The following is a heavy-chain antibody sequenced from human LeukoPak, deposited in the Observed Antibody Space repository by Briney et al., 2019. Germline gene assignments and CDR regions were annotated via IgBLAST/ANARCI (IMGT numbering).Heavy chain of an antibody. V-gene: IGHV3-11*05. J-gene: IGHJ3*02. Sequence: PGGSLRLSCAASGFTFSDYYMSWIRQAPGKGLEWVSYINSSTSYKNYVDSVKGRFTISRDNAKNSLYLQMNSLRAEDTAVYYCAREYYDILTGYRTDAFDIWGQGTMVTVSS. CDR2: INSSTSYK. CDR3: AREYYDILTGYRTDAFDI. D-gene: IGHD3-9*01. CDR1: GFTFSDYY.